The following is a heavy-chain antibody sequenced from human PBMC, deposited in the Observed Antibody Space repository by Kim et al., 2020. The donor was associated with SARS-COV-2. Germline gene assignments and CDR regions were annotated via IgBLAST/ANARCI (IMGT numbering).Heavy chain of an antibody. V-gene: IGHV3-49*04. D-gene: IGHD4-17*01. CDR2: IRGNASYGTK. CDR1: GFTFCGHA. CDR3: TRVAYGDAPNRYDGM. Sequence: GGSLRLSCAASGFTFCGHAMSWVRQAPGKGLEWVCGIRGNASYGTKEDAASVKVGITSANEETKVFPQMQRNRLKTKDAYEYFFTRVAYGDAPNRYDGM. J-gene: IGHJ6*01.